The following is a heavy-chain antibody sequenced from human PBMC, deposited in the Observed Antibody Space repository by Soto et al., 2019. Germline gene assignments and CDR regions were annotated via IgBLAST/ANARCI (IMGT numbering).Heavy chain of an antibody. CDR2: ISYDGSDK. J-gene: IGHJ4*02. CDR3: ARDSVLTGRSDS. D-gene: IGHD3-9*01. Sequence: QVQLVESGGGVVQPGRSLRLSCAASGFTFSIYGMHWVRQAPGKGLEWVALISYDGSDKDYADSVKGRFTISRDNSKNTLYVQMNSRRDEDTAVYYCARDSVLTGRSDSWGQGTLVTVSS. CDR1: GFTFSIYG. V-gene: IGHV3-30-3*01.